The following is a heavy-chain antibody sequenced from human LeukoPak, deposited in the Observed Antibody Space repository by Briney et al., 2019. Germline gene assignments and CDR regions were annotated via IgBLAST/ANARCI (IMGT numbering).Heavy chain of an antibody. Sequence: PGGSLRLSCAASGFTFSSYAIYWVRQAPGKGLEWVSGISGSGGDTYVADSVKGRFTISRDNSKNTVFLQVDSLRAEDTAVYYCAKTTAGYSSGRYPGWPVDYWGQGTLVTVSS. CDR1: GFTFSSYA. CDR3: AKTTAGYSSGRYPGWPVDY. CDR2: ISGSGGDT. V-gene: IGHV3-23*01. J-gene: IGHJ4*02. D-gene: IGHD6-19*01.